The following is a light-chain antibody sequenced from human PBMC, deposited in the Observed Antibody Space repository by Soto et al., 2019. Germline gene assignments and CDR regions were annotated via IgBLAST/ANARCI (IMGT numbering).Light chain of an antibody. CDR2: AAS. CDR1: ENINRH. J-gene: IGKJ5*01. CDR3: QPSYTALSIT. V-gene: IGKV1-39*01. Sequence: DIQMTQSPSSLSASVGDRVTITCRASENINRHLNWYHQQPGKAPKLLIYAASSLQNGVPSRFRGGGSGTDFTLIITNLQPEDFATYYCQPSYTALSITFGQGTRLEI.